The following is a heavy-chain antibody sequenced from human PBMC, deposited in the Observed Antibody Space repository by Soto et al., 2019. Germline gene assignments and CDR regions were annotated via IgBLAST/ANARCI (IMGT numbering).Heavy chain of an antibody. D-gene: IGHD2-15*01. CDR3: AYVTCSGFSRFWFHYRGMAV. V-gene: IGHV2-5*02. Sequence: QITLKESGPTLVKPTQTLTLTFTFSGFSLSTSGVGLAWLRQPPGKALEWLALIYWDDDKRYRPSLESRLTMPQAPSKNQVMLTMINMDHVDTATYYSAYVTCSGFSRFWFHYRGMAVRGPGTTVTGS. J-gene: IGHJ6*02. CDR2: IYWDDDK. CDR1: GFSLSTSGVG.